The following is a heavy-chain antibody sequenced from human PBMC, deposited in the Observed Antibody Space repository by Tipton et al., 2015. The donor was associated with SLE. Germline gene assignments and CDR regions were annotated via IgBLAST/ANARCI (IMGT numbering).Heavy chain of an antibody. CDR3: ARGETIGNSPGFDF. J-gene: IGHJ4*02. V-gene: IGHV3-11*04. Sequence: GSLRLSCAASGFSFGDYYMAWMRLVPGKGLQYVAYLSGSGTTTYHADSVKGRFSISRDNAKKSLFLQMDSLRAEDTAIYYCARGETIGNSPGFDFWGQGTLVTVSS. CDR2: LSGSGTTT. CDR1: GFSFGDYY. D-gene: IGHD1-14*01.